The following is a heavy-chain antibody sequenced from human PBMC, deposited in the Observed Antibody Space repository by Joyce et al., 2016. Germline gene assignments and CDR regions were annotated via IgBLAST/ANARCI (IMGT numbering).Heavy chain of an antibody. CDR2: MYSGGTT. D-gene: IGHD6-19*01. CDR3: ARDTGYSSGWSPLGY. V-gene: IGHV3-66*02. Sequence: EVQVVESGGGLVQPGGSLRLSCTASGFTVSRNYMTWVRQAPGKVLQWVSTMYSGGTTFYADSVKGRFTISRDNSKNTLYLQMTGLRVEDTALYYCARDTGYSSGWSPLGYWGQGTLVTVSS. J-gene: IGHJ4*02. CDR1: GFTVSRNY.